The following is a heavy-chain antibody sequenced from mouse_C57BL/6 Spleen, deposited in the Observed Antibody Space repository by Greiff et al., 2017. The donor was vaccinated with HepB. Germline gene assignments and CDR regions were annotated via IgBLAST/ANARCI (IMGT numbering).Heavy chain of an antibody. CDR3: ARGDTTVVAPSYFDY. J-gene: IGHJ2*01. D-gene: IGHD1-1*01. CDR2: IYPGDGDT. Sequence: QVQLQQSGAELVKPGASVKISCKASGYAFSSYWMNWVKQRPGKGLEWIGQIYPGDGDTNYNGKFKGKATLTADKSSSTAYMQLSSLTSEDSAVYFCARGDTTVVAPSYFDYWGQGTTLTVSS. V-gene: IGHV1-80*01. CDR1: GYAFSSYW.